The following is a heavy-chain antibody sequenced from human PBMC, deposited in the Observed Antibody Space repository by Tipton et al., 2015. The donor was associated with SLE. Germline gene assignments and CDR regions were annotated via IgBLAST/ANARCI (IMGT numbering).Heavy chain of an antibody. CDR2: IYYSGST. V-gene: IGHV4-59*12. J-gene: IGHJ4*02. CDR1: GGSISSYY. CDR3: ARGLTGTTDY. D-gene: IGHD1-7*01. Sequence: TLSLTCTVSGGSISSYYWSWIRQPPGKGLEWIGYIYYSGSTNYNPSLKSRVTISVDTSKNQFSLKLSSVTAADTAVYYCARGLTGTTDYWGQGTLVTVSS.